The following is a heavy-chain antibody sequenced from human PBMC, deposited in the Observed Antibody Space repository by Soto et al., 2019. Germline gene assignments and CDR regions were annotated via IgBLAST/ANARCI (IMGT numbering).Heavy chain of an antibody. CDR3: ARSSTVDTTAGGTHFDY. J-gene: IGHJ4*02. D-gene: IGHD1-1*01. V-gene: IGHV1-3*05. CDR1: GYTFSNFA. CDR2: INRGNGNT. Sequence: QVQLVQSGAEEKKPGASVKVSCKASGYTFSNFAMQWVRQAPGQRLEWMGWINRGNGNTEYSQKFQGRVTITRDTSASSVYMELSSLTSEDAAVYYCARSSTVDTTAGGTHFDYWGQGPLVTVSS.